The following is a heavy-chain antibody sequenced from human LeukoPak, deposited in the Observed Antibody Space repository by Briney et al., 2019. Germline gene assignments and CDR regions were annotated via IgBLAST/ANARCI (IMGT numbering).Heavy chain of an antibody. CDR1: GCILSNDA. J-gene: IGHJ4*02. V-gene: IGHV3-33*01. Sequence: GGSLRLSCAASGCILSNDAMHWVRQAPGKGLEWVAFIWFDGSNKHYADSVKGRFTISRDNSEDTLYLQMNSLRAEDTAVYYCVRDPSGSGFAFDSWGQGALVTVSS. CDR3: VRDPSGSGFAFDS. D-gene: IGHD1-14*01. CDR2: IWFDGSNK.